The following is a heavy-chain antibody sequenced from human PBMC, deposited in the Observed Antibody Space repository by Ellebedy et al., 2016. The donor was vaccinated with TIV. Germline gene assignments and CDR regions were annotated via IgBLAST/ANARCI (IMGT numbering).Heavy chain of an antibody. V-gene: IGHV3-74*01. Sequence: GESLKISCAASGFTFSSYWMHWVRQAPGKGLVWVSRINSDGSSTSYADSVKGRFTISRDNAKNTLYLQMNNLRAEDTAVYYCARSYSYRYYYGMDVWGQGTTVTVSS. J-gene: IGHJ6*02. D-gene: IGHD5-18*01. CDR2: INSDGSST. CDR1: GFTFSSYW. CDR3: ARSYSYRYYYGMDV.